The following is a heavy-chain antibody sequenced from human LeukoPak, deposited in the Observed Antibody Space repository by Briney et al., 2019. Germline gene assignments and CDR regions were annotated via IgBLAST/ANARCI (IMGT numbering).Heavy chain of an antibody. J-gene: IGHJ3*02. Sequence: SVKVSCKASGGTFSSYAISWVRQAPGQELEWMGGIIPIFGTANYAQKFQGRVTITADKSTSTAYMELSSLRSEDTAVYYCARDHRAYCGGDCHAFDIWGQGTMVTVSS. V-gene: IGHV1-69*06. CDR3: ARDHRAYCGGDCHAFDI. CDR1: GGTFSSYA. D-gene: IGHD2-21*02. CDR2: IIPIFGTA.